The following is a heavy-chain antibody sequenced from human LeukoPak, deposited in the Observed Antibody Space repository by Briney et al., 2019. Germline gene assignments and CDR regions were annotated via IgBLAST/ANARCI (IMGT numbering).Heavy chain of an antibody. V-gene: IGHV3-74*01. CDR2: INSDGSST. CDR1: GFTFSGYW. CDR3: ARGGSYSHNAFDI. Sequence: PGGSLRLSCAASGFTFSGYWMHWVRQAPGKGLVGVSRINSDGSSTSYADSVKGRFTISRDNAKNTLYLQMNSLRAEDTAVYYCARGGSYSHNAFDIWGQGTMVTVSS. J-gene: IGHJ3*02. D-gene: IGHD3-10*01.